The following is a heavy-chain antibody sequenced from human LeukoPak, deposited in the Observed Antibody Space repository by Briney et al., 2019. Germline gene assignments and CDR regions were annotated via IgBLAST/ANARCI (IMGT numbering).Heavy chain of an antibody. Sequence: SETLSLTCTVSGGSISSSSYYWGWIRQPPGKGLEWIGSIYYSGSTYYNPSLKSRVTISVDTSKNQFSLKLSSVTAADTAVYYCARRDYRYYFDYWGQGTLVTVSS. CDR2: IYYSGST. J-gene: IGHJ4*02. D-gene: IGHD3-16*01. V-gene: IGHV4-39*01. CDR3: ARRDYRYYFDY. CDR1: GGSISSSSYY.